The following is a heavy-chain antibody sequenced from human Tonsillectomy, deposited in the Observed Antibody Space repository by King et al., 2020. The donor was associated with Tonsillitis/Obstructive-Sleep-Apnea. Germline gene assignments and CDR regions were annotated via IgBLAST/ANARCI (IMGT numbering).Heavy chain of an antibody. V-gene: IGHV5-51*01. CDR1: GYNFPTYW. Sequence: QLVQSGAEVKKPGESLKISCKGSGYNFPTYWIGWVRQMPGKGLEWMGIIYPGDSDTTYSRSFQGQVTISADKSISTAYLQWSSLKASDTARYYCARLGRPYYFESWGQGTLVTVSS. CDR3: ARLGRPYYFES. CDR2: IYPGDSDT. J-gene: IGHJ4*02. D-gene: IGHD1-1*01.